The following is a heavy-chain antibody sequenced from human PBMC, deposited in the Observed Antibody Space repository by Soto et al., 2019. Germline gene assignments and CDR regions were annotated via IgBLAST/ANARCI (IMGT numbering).Heavy chain of an antibody. J-gene: IGHJ4*02. Sequence: EVQLVESGGGLVQPGGSLRLSCAASGFMFSAYWMSWVRQAPGKGLEWVANIHGDGGKIYYVDSVKGRFTISSDNAKRSLYLQMNSLRAEDTAVYYCARDFYGGYTYGPGDYWGQGALVAVSS. CDR3: ARDFYGGYTYGPGDY. CDR1: GFMFSAYW. CDR2: IHGDGGKI. D-gene: IGHD5-18*01. V-gene: IGHV3-7*01.